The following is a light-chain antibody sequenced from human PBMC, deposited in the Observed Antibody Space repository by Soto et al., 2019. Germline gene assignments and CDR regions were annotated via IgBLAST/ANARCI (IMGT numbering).Light chain of an antibody. CDR3: QSYDSSLSAVV. CDR1: SSNIGAGYD. V-gene: IGLV1-40*01. CDR2: GNS. J-gene: IGLJ2*01. Sequence: QSVLTQPPSVSGAPGQRVTISSTGSSSNIGAGYDVHWYQQLPGTAPKLLIYGNSNRPSGVPDRFSGSKSGTSASLAITGLQAEDEADYYCQSYDSSLSAVVFGGGTQLTVL.